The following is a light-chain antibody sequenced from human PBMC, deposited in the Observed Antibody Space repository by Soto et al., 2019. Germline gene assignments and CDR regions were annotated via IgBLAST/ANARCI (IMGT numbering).Light chain of an antibody. Sequence: QSALTQPASVSGSPGQSIAISCTGTSSDVGGYNYVSWYQQHPGKAPKLVIYAVTNWPSGVSDRFSGSKSGNTASLTISGLQAEDEADYYCTSYADSSPVVFGGGTKVTVL. CDR3: TSYADSSPVV. CDR1: SSDVGGYNY. CDR2: AVT. V-gene: IGLV2-14*01. J-gene: IGLJ2*01.